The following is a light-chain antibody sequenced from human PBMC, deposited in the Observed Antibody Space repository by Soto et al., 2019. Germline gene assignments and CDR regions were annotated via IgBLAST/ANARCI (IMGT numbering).Light chain of an antibody. CDR1: QSISTY. V-gene: IGKV1-39*01. CDR3: QQSYSRPIT. CDR2: SAS. J-gene: IGKJ5*01. Sequence: DIQMTQSPSSLSASVGDRVTITCRASQSISTYLNWYQQKPGKAPKLLIYSASSLQSGVPSRFSGSGSGTDFTLTISSLQPEYFASYYCQQSYSRPITFGQGTRLDIK.